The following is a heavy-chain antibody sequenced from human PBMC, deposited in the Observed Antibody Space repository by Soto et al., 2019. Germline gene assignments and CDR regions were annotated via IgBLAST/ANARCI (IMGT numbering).Heavy chain of an antibody. V-gene: IGHV3-7*01. Sequence: PGGSLRLSCAASGFTFSSYWMSWVRQAPGKGLEWVANIKQDGSEKYCVDSVKGRFTISRDNAKNSLYLQMNSLRAEDTAVYYCARDSGSYPYNYWGQGTLVTVSS. J-gene: IGHJ4*02. CDR1: GFTFSSYW. D-gene: IGHD1-26*01. CDR3: ARDSGSYPYNY. CDR2: IKQDGSEK.